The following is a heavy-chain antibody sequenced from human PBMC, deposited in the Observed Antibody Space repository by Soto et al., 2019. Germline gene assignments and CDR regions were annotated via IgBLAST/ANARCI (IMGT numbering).Heavy chain of an antibody. J-gene: IGHJ6*02. CDR3: ARVSGSYYYGMDV. V-gene: IGHV4-59*12. CDR2: IYYSGST. Sequence: SETLSLTCIVSGGSISSYYWSWVRQPPGKGLEWIGYIYYSGSTNYNPSLKSRVTISVDTSKNQFSLKLSSVTAADTAVYYCARVSGSYYYGMDVWGQGTTVTVSS. CDR1: GGSISSYY. D-gene: IGHD1-26*01.